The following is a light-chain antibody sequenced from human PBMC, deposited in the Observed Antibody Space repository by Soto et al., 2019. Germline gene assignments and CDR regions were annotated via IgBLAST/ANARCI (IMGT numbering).Light chain of an antibody. V-gene: IGLV2-14*03. J-gene: IGLJ1*01. CDR1: ISDVGGNDY. CDR3: VSYTRSTTNV. CDR2: DVS. Sequence: QSALTQPASVSGSPGQSITISCTGTISDVGGNDYVSWYQQHPGKAPKVIIYDVSYRPSGISNRFSGSKSGNTASLVISGLQAEDEAKYYCVSYTRSTTNVFGTGTKVTVL.